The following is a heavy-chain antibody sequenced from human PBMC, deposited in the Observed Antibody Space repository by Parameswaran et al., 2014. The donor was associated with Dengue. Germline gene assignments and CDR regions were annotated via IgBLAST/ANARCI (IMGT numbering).Heavy chain of an antibody. V-gene: IGHV3-15*01. D-gene: IGHD6-13*01. Sequence: RWIRQPPGKGLECVGRIKTKADGGTTDYAAPVKGRFTISRDDSKNTLYLQMDSLETEDTAVYYCTKIADDYWGQGTLVTISS. CDR2: IKTKADGGTT. J-gene: IGHJ4*02. CDR3: TKIADDY.